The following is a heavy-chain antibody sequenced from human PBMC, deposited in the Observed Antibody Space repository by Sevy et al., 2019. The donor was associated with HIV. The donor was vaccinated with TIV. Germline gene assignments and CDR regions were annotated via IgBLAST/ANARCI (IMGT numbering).Heavy chain of an antibody. CDR3: AREAYYYDSREENWFDP. CDR1: GFTFSTYS. Sequence: GGSLRLSCAASGFTFSTYSMHWVRQAPGKGLEWVSSISRTSTTTYYADSAKGRFTISRDNAKNSLYLQMNGLRDEDTAVYYCAREAYYYDSREENWFDPWGQGTLVTVSS. V-gene: IGHV3-48*02. D-gene: IGHD3-22*01. CDR2: ISRTSTTT. J-gene: IGHJ5*02.